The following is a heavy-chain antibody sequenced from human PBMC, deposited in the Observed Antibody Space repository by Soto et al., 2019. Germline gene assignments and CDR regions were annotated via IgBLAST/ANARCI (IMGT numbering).Heavy chain of an antibody. D-gene: IGHD3-3*01. CDR3: ARDSLRFLEWLLYGSGFDY. CDR1: GYTFTSYG. J-gene: IGHJ4*02. CDR2: ISAYNGNT. V-gene: IGHV1-18*01. Sequence: QVQLVQSGAEVKKPGASVKVSCKASGYTFTSYGISWVRQAPGQGLEWMGWISAYNGNTNYAQKLQGRVTMTTDTSTSTAYMELRSLRSDDTAVYYCARDSLRFLEWLLYGSGFDYWGQGTLVTVSS.